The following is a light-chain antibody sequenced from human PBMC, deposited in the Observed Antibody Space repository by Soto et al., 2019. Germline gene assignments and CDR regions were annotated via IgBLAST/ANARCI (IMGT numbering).Light chain of an antibody. Sequence: EIVMTQIPLAAPVALGQPAAISCRSSQGLVHRNGNTYLSWFHQRPGQPPRLLIYKTSVRFPGVPDRFSGTGEGTDFTLRISRVEAEDVGIYYCMQITRSPYTFGQGTKLEI. V-gene: IGKV2-24*01. CDR3: MQITRSPYT. CDR1: QGLVHRNGNTY. CDR2: KTS. J-gene: IGKJ2*01.